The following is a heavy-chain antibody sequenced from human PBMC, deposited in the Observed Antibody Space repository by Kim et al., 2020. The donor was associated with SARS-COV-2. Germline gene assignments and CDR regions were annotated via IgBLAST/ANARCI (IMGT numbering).Heavy chain of an antibody. J-gene: IGHJ6*02. CDR3: ASLTMVRGVIGYYYGLDV. Sequence: KGRFTVSRDNAKNSLYLQMNSLRAEDTAVYYCASLTMVRGVIGYYYGLDVWGQGTTVTVSS. D-gene: IGHD3-10*01. V-gene: IGHV3-11*06.